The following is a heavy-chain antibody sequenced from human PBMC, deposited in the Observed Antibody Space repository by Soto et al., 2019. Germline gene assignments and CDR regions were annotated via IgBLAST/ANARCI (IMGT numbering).Heavy chain of an antibody. J-gene: IGHJ5*02. CDR3: XXXXXXXXT. CDR2: INTGNGNT. V-gene: IGHV1-3*04. Sequence: QVQLVQSGAEVKKPGASVKVSCKASGITSTTYAIHWVRQAPGQGLEWMGWINTGNGNTRYSQRFLGRVSLTTDTXXXXXXXXXXXXXXXXXXXXXXXXXXXXXXTWGQGTLITVSS. CDR1: GITSTTYA.